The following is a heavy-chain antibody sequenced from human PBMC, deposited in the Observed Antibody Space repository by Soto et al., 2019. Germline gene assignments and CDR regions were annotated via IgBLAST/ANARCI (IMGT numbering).Heavy chain of an antibody. D-gene: IGHD2-15*01. J-gene: IGHJ6*04. CDR2: IQSGGPT. CDR3: AGDDVLCDGGRCYGVPLDV. CDR1: GFTVSSKY. Sequence: EVHLVESGGGLVQPGGSLRLSCAASGFTVSSKYMSWVRQAPGKGLEWVSLIQSGGPTYYADSVKGRFTISRDTSENTLHLQMDRLRAEDTAVYYCAGDDVLCDGGRCYGVPLDVWGKGPTVTVSS. V-gene: IGHV3-66*01.